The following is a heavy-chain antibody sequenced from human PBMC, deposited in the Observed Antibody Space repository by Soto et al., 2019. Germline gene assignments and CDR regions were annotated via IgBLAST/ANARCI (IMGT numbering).Heavy chain of an antibody. CDR3: ASRPIAAWNWNFDL. J-gene: IGHJ2*01. V-gene: IGHV4-39*01. D-gene: IGHD6-6*01. CDR1: GGSISSGSYY. Sequence: QLQLQESGPGLVKPSETLSLTCTVSGGSISSGSYYWDWIRQPPGKGLEWIGGIYYSGSTYYNPSLKSRVTLSVDTSTNQCSLKLSSVTAADTAVYYCASRPIAAWNWNFDLWGRGTLVTVSS. CDR2: IYYSGST.